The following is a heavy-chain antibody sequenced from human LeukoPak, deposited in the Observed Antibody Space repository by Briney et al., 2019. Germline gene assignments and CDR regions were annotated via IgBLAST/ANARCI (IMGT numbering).Heavy chain of an antibody. Sequence: PGGSLRLSCAASGFTFSSYAMSWVRQAPGKGLEWVSAISGSGGSTYYADSVKGRFTISRDNSKNTLFLQMNSPRAEDTAVYYCAKNVITFGGVIQGFDYWGQGTLVTVSS. CDR2: ISGSGGST. D-gene: IGHD3-16*01. CDR1: GFTFSSYA. CDR3: AKNVITFGGVIQGFDY. V-gene: IGHV3-23*01. J-gene: IGHJ4*02.